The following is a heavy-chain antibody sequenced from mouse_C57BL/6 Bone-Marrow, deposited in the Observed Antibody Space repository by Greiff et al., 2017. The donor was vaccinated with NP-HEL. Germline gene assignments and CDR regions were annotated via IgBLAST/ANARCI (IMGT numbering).Heavy chain of an antibody. Sequence: QVQLQQSGAELVKPGASVKISCKASGYAFSSYWMNWVKQRPGKGLEWIGQIYPGDGDTNYNGKFKGKATLTADKSSSTAYMQLSSLTSEDSAVYFCARERTYYSNSYWYFDVWGTGTTVTVSS. CDR2: IYPGDGDT. D-gene: IGHD2-5*01. V-gene: IGHV1-80*01. CDR1: GYAFSSYW. CDR3: ARERTYYSNSYWYFDV. J-gene: IGHJ1*03.